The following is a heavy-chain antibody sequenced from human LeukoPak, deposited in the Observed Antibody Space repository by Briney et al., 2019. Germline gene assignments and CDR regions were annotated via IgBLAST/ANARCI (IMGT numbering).Heavy chain of an antibody. Sequence: GASVKVSCKASGYTFNGFYLHWVRQAPGQGLEWMGWINPNSGGTNYAQKFQGRVTMTRDTSISTAYMELSRLRSDDTAVYYCARQYAFGSGSYYAYWGQGTLVTVSS. D-gene: IGHD3-10*01. CDR3: ARQYAFGSGSYYAY. J-gene: IGHJ4*02. CDR1: GYTFNGFY. V-gene: IGHV1-2*02. CDR2: INPNSGGT.